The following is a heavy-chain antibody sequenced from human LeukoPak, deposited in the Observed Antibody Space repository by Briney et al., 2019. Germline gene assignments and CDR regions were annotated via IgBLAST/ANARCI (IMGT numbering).Heavy chain of an antibody. V-gene: IGHV4-4*07. CDR2: IYNSGST. CDR1: GDSFNSYY. CDR3: ARDFDS. J-gene: IGHJ4*02. Sequence: SETLSLTCTVSGDSFNSYYWSWIRQPAGKGLEWIGLIYNSGSTNYNPSLKSRVTMSVDASKNQFSLKPSSVTAADTEVYYCARDFDSWGQGTLVTVSS.